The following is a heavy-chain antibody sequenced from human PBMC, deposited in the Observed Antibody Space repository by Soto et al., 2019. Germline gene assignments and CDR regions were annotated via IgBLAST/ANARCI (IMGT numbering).Heavy chain of an antibody. V-gene: IGHV3-23*01. CDR2: ISPEGFNT. J-gene: IGHJ4*02. CDR1: GFTFDGNG. CDR3: VSLVSAHFDY. D-gene: IGHD2-21*02. Sequence: EVDLLESGGGLVQPGGSLRLSCAASGFTFDGNGMSWVRQAPGKGPEWVSTISPEGFNTHYADSVRGRFIISRDTSRNTVDLHMSSLRVEDTAIYYCVSLVSAHFDYWGQGTPVTVSS.